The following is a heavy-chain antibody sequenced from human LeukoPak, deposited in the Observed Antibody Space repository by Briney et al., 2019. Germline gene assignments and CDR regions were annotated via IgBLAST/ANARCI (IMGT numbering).Heavy chain of an antibody. CDR3: ATDDSQDAFDI. CDR2: IIPILGIA. Sequence: GASVKVSCKASGGTFSSYAISWVRQAPGQGLEWMGRIIPILGIANYAQKFQGRVTITADKSTSTAYMELSSLRSEDTAVYYCATDDSQDAFDIWAKGQWSPSLQ. V-gene: IGHV1-69*04. J-gene: IGHJ3*02. D-gene: IGHD3-22*01. CDR1: GGTFSSYA.